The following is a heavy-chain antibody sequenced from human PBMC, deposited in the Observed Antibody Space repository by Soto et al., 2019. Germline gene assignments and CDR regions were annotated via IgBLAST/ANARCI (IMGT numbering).Heavy chain of an antibody. V-gene: IGHV3-30-3*01. D-gene: IGHD1-26*01. J-gene: IGHJ4*02. CDR2: ISYDGSNK. CDR3: ARGSPDRGGSLHPLDY. CDR1: GFTFSSYA. Sequence: QVQLVESGGGVVQPGRSLRLSCAASGFTFSSYAMHWVRQAPGKGLEWVAVISYDGSNKYYADSVKGRFTISRDNSKNTLYLQMNSLRAEDTAVYYCARGSPDRGGSLHPLDYRGQGTLVTVSS.